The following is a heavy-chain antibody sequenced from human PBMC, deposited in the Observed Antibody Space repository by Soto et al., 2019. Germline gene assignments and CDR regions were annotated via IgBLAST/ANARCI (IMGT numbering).Heavy chain of an antibody. J-gene: IGHJ4*02. CDR2: INPNSGGT. CDR3: ARGAPVVVVAATGFDY. CDR1: GYTFTGYY. V-gene: IGHV1-2*04. D-gene: IGHD2-15*01. Sequence: QVQLVQSGVEVKKPGASVKVSCKASGYTFTGYYMHWVRQAPGQGLEWMGWINPNSGGTNYAQKFQGWVTMTRDTSISTAYMELSRLRSDDTAVYYCARGAPVVVVAATGFDYWGQGTLVTVSS.